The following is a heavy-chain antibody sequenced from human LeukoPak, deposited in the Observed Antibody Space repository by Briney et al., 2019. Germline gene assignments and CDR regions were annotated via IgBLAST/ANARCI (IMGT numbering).Heavy chain of an antibody. CDR1: GYTFSSYG. D-gene: IGHD2-2*02. J-gene: IGHJ3*02. V-gene: IGHV1-18*01. Sequence: ASVKVSCKASGYTFSSYGISWVRQAPGQGLEWLGWISAYNGHTKYAENLQGRVTMTTDTSTSTAYMELRSLRSDDTAVYSCARYTPSPRDAFDIWGQGTMVTISS. CDR3: ARYTPSPRDAFDI. CDR2: ISAYNGHT.